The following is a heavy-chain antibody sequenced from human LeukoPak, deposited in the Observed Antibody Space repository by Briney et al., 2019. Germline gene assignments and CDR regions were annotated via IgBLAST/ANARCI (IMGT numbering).Heavy chain of an antibody. Sequence: ASVKVSCKASGYTFTSYGISWVRQAPGQGLEWMGWISAYNGNTNYAQKLQGRVTMTTDTSTSTAYMELRSLRSDDTAVYYCARVHFFGVMVSGWYEYYFDYWGQGTLVTVSS. CDR1: GYTFTSYG. CDR3: ARVHFFGVMVSGWYEYYFDY. J-gene: IGHJ4*02. V-gene: IGHV1-18*01. D-gene: IGHD6-19*01. CDR2: ISAYNGNT.